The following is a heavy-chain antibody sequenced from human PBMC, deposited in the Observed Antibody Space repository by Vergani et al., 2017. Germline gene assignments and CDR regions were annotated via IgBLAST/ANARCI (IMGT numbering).Heavy chain of an antibody. CDR2: IKSKTDGVTT. V-gene: IGHV3-15*01. CDR1: GFTFSNAW. CDR3: TTDHKVTFGDILTGYDFSDY. D-gene: IGHD3-9*01. Sequence: EVQLVESGGGLVKPGGSLRLSCAASGFTFSNAWMSWVRQAPGKGLEWVGRIKSKTDGVTTDYAAPVKGRFTISRDDSKNRLYLQMNSLKTEDTAVYYCTTDHKVTFGDILTGYDFSDYWGQGTLVTVSS. J-gene: IGHJ4*02.